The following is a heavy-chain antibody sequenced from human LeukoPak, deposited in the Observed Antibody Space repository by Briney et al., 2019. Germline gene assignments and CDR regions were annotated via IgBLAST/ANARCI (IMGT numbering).Heavy chain of an antibody. CDR2: IYDSGST. CDR3: ARDRVGARHIDAFDI. CDR1: GYSISSGYY. J-gene: IGHJ3*02. D-gene: IGHD1-26*01. V-gene: IGHV4-38-2*02. Sequence: SETLSLTCAVSGYSISSGYYWGWIRQPPGKGLEWIGSIYDSGSTYYNPSLKSRVTISVDTSKNQFSLKLSSVTAADTAVYYCARDRVGARHIDAFDIWGQGTMVTVSS.